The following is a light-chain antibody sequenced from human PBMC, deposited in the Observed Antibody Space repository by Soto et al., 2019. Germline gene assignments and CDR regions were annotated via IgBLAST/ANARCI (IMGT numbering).Light chain of an antibody. Sequence: QSALTQPASVSGSPGQSITISCTGTSSDVGGYNYVSWYQQHPGKATKLMIYDVSNRPSGVSNRFSGSKSGNTASLTIAGLHAEDEADYCCSSYTSSSTYVFGTGTQLTVL. J-gene: IGLJ1*01. CDR3: SSYTSSSTYV. V-gene: IGLV2-14*01. CDR2: DVS. CDR1: SSDVGGYNY.